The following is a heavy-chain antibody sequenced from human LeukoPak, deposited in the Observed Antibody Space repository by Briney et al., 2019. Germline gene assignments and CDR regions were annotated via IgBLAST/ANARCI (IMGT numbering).Heavy chain of an antibody. CDR2: TSAYNGNT. CDR1: GYTFTDYV. J-gene: IGHJ5*02. Sequence: ASVKVSCKASGYTFTDYVISWVRQAPGQGLEWMGWTSAYNGNTNYAQKLQGRVTMTTDTSTSTAYMELRSLRSDDTAVYYCARDRCSSTNCYNNWFDPWGQGTLVTVSS. CDR3: ARDRCSSTNCYNNWFDP. D-gene: IGHD2-2*02. V-gene: IGHV1-18*01.